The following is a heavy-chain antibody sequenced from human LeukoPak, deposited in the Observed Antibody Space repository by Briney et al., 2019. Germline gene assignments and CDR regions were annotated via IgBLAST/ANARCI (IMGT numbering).Heavy chain of an antibody. CDR2: FDPEDGET. Sequence: ASVKVSCKVSGYTLTELSMHWVRQAPGKGLEWMGGFDPEDGETSYAQKFQGRVTMTEDTSTDTAYMELSSLRSEDTAVYYCATGYCSSTSCLDYWGQGTLVTVSS. V-gene: IGHV1-24*01. CDR3: ATGYCSSTSCLDY. D-gene: IGHD2-2*01. J-gene: IGHJ4*02. CDR1: GYTLTELS.